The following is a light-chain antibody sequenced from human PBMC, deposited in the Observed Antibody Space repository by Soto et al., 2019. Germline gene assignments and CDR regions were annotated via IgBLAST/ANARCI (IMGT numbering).Light chain of an antibody. Sequence: EIVLTQSPGTLSLSPGEGATLSCRASQSVSSSLAWYQQKRGQAPRLLIHGASSRATGIPDRFSGSGSGTDFTLTISRLEPEDFAVYYCQQYGGSPRTLGQGTNVEVK. CDR2: GAS. J-gene: IGKJ1*01. CDR1: QSVSSS. V-gene: IGKV3-20*01. CDR3: QQYGGSPRT.